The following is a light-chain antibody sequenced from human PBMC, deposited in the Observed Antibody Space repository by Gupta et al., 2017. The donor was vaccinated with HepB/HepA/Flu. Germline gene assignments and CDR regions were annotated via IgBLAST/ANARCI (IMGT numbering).Light chain of an antibody. V-gene: IGKV2-28*01. CDR1: QSLLHSNGYNY. J-gene: IGKJ3*01. CDR2: VGS. CDR3: MQGRRTSLT. Sequence: DIVMPQSRLSIPFTPGDQHYISCRSSQSLLHSNGYNYLDWYLQKPGQSPQLLIYVGSNRASGVPDRFSGSGSGTDFTLKISRVEAEDVGVYYCMQGRRTSLTFGPGTKVEIK.